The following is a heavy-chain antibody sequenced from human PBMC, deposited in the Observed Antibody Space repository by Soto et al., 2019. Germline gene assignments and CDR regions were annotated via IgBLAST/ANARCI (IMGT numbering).Heavy chain of an antibody. Sequence: QVQLVQSGAEVKKPGASVKVSCKASGYTFTSYAMHWVRQAPGQRLEWMGWINAGNGNTKYSQKFQGRVTITRETSASTAYMELSSLRSEDTAVYYCARVPPSSWYEGNWFDPWGQGTLVTVSS. D-gene: IGHD6-13*01. CDR1: GYTFTSYA. J-gene: IGHJ5*02. CDR2: INAGNGNT. CDR3: ARVPPSSWYEGNWFDP. V-gene: IGHV1-3*01.